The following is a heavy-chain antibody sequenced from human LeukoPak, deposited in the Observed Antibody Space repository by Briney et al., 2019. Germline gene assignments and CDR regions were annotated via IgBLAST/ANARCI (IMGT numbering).Heavy chain of an antibody. J-gene: IGHJ5*02. V-gene: IGHV1-3*01. Sequence: VASVKVSCKASGYTFTSYAMHWVRQAPGQRLEWMGWINAGNGNTKYSQEFQGRVTITRDTSINTAYMEMSRLKSDDTAIYYCARGYSPPTWLDPWGQGTLVIVSS. CDR2: INAGNGNT. D-gene: IGHD5-24*01. CDR3: ARGYSPPTWLDP. CDR1: GYTFTSYA.